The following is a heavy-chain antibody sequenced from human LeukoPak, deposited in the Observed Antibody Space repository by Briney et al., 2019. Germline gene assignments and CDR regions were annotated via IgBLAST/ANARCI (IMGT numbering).Heavy chain of an antibody. Sequence: SETLSLTCTVSGDSISSYYWSWIRQPPGKGLEWIGYIYYSGSTNYNPSLKSRVTISVDTSKNQFSLKLSSVTAADTAVYYCARAVDTAMVFDYYYYYYMDVWGKGTTVTVSS. V-gene: IGHV4-59*01. D-gene: IGHD5-18*01. CDR3: ARAVDTAMVFDYYYYYYMDV. J-gene: IGHJ6*03. CDR2: IYYSGST. CDR1: GDSISSYY.